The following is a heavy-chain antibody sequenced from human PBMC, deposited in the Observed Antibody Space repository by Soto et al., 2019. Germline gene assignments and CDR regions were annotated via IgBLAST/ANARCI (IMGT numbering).Heavy chain of an antibody. CDR2: ISGSGGST. V-gene: IGHV3-23*01. D-gene: IGHD3-3*01. CDR3: ANGRFLEWLLPDNWFDP. Sequence: GSLRLSCAASVFTFSDYAMNWVRQAPGKGLEWVSAISGSGGSTYYADSVKGRFTISRDNSKNTLYLQMNSLRAEDTAVYYCANGRFLEWLLPDNWFDPWGQGTLVTVSS. J-gene: IGHJ5*02. CDR1: VFTFSDYA.